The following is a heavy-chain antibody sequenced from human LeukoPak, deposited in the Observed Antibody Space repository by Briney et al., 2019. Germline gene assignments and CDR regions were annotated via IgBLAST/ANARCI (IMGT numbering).Heavy chain of an antibody. J-gene: IGHJ4*02. D-gene: IGHD3-3*01. Sequence: SETQSLTCAVYGGPFSGYYWSWIRQPPGKGLEWIGEINHSGSTNYNPSLKSRVTISVDTSKNQFSLKLSSVTAADTAVYYCARGSLGTYYDFWSGYYASYYFDYWGQGTLVTVSS. V-gene: IGHV4-34*01. CDR3: ARGSLGTYYDFWSGYYASYYFDY. CDR1: GGPFSGYY. CDR2: INHSGST.